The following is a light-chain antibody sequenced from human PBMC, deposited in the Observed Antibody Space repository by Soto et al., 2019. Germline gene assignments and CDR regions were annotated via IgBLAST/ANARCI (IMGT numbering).Light chain of an antibody. V-gene: IGKV3-15*01. Sequence: ERVMTQSPATLSVSPGERVTFSCRASQSVSYYLAWYPPNTGQAPRLLIYDASTRATGIPVRLSGSGSGTGVTLTLSSLQSEDGGVYECQQKKDWPGTFGQGTKVDIK. CDR2: DAS. CDR3: QQKKDWPGT. J-gene: IGKJ1*01. CDR1: QSVSYY.